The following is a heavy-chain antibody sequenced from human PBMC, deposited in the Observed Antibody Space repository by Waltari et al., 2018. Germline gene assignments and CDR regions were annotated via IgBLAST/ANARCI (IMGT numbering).Heavy chain of an antibody. D-gene: IGHD6-13*01. V-gene: IGHV3-7*01. CDR3: TRGGDDSSWYWRN. Sequence: EVQLVESGGGLVQPGGSLRLSCAASGFTFSNNWMTLVRQAPGKGLEWVANINQDGSEKYSVESVKGRFTISRDNAKNSLYLQLNSLRADDTAVYYCTRGGDDSSWYWRNWGQGTLVTVSS. CDR2: INQDGSEK. CDR1: GFTFSNNW. J-gene: IGHJ4*02.